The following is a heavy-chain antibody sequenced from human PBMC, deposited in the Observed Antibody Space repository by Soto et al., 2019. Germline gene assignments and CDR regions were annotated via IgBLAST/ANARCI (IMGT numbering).Heavy chain of an antibody. J-gene: IGHJ6*02. CDR3: AKEKYCSGGSCYSPYYYYYGMDV. V-gene: IGHV3-23*01. D-gene: IGHD2-15*01. CDR2: ISGSGGST. CDR1: GFTFSSYA. Sequence: EVQLLESGGGLVQPGGSLRLSCAASGFTFSSYAMSWVRQAPGKGLEWVSAISGSGGSTYYADSVKGRFTISRDNSKNTLYLQMNSLRAEDTAVYYCAKEKYCSGGSCYSPYYYYYGMDVWGQGTTVTVSS.